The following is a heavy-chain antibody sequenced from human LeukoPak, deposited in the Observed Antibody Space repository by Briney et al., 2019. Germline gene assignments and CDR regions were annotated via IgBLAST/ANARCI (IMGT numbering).Heavy chain of an antibody. CDR2: IIPIFGTA. D-gene: IGHD5-24*01. CDR3: ARSIGRDGYNRRIFDY. Sequence: SVKVSCKASGDTFTSYAISWVRQAPGQGLEWMGGIIPIFGTANYAQKFQGRVTITADESTSTAYMELSSLRSEDTAVDYCARSIGRDGYNRRIFDYWGQGTLVTVSS. V-gene: IGHV1-69*13. CDR1: GDTFTSYA. J-gene: IGHJ4*02.